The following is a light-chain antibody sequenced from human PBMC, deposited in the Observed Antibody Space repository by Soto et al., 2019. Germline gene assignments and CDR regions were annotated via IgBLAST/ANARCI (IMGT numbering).Light chain of an antibody. CDR3: QQYDTFPGT. CDR2: DAS. Sequence: DIQLTQSPSTLSASVGDRVTITCRASQNINTWLAWYQQKPGKAPKLLFYDASTLESGVPSRFSRSGSGTEFTLTISSLQPNDFATYDGQQYDTFPGTFGQGKTVELK. CDR1: QNINTW. J-gene: IGKJ1*01. V-gene: IGKV1-5*01.